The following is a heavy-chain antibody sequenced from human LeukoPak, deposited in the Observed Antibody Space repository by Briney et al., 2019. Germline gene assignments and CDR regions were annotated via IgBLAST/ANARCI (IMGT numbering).Heavy chain of an antibody. CDR3: ARDMGFGDLMGY. J-gene: IGHJ4*02. V-gene: IGHV3-53*01. Sequence: WVRQAPGKGLEWVSVIYSGGSTYYADSVRGRFTISRDSSKNTLYLQMNSLRVEDTAVYYCARDMGFGDLMGYWGQGTLVTVSS. CDR2: IYSGGST. D-gene: IGHD3-10*01.